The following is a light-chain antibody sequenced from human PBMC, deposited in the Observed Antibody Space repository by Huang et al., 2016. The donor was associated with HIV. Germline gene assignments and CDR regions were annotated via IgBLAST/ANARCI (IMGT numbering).Light chain of an antibody. CDR2: AAS. CDR3: QQYHNWPLYS. Sequence: EIVMTQSPATLSVSPGERATLSCRASQSVTSNLGWYQQKPGQAPRLLIYAASTRAAGIPARCSGSGSETEFTLTISSLQSEDFAVYSCQQYHNWPLYSFGQGTKLEIK. J-gene: IGKJ2*03. V-gene: IGKV3-15*01. CDR1: QSVTSN.